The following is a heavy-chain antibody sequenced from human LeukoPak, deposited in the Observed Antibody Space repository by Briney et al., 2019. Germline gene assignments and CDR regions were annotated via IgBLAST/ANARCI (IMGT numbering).Heavy chain of an antibody. CDR2: IWYDGSNK. CDR1: GFTFSTFG. Sequence: GRSLRLSCAASGFTFSTFGMNWVRQAPGKGLEWVAVIWYDGSNKYYADSVKGRFTISRDNSKSTLYLQVNSLRADDTAVYYCARISCTGGSCRPYSYYDMDVWGQGTTVTVSS. D-gene: IGHD2-15*01. J-gene: IGHJ6*02. CDR3: ARISCTGGSCRPYSYYDMDV. V-gene: IGHV3-33*01.